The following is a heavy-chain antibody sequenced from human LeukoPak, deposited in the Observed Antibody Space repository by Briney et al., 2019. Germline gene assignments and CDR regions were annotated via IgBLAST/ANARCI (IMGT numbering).Heavy chain of an antibody. Sequence: SETLSLTCAVYGGSFSGYYWSWIRQPPGKGLEWIGEINHSGSTNYNPSLKSRVTISVDTSKNQFSLKLSSVTAADTAVYYCARGRVGDYVWGSYRCNWAFDIWGQGTMVTVSS. CDR3: ARGRVGDYVWGSYRCNWAFDI. CDR2: INHSGST. V-gene: IGHV4-34*01. D-gene: IGHD3-16*02. CDR1: GGSFSGYY. J-gene: IGHJ3*02.